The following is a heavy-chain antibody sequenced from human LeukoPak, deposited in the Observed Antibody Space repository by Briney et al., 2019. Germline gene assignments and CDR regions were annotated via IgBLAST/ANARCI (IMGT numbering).Heavy chain of an antibody. Sequence: ASETLSLTCAVYGGSFSGYYWSWIRQPPGKGLEWIGEINHSGSTNYNPSLKSRVTISVDTSKNQFSLKLSSVTAADTAVYYCAGRVQEGGPQYYFDYWGQGTLVTVSS. D-gene: IGHD1-1*01. V-gene: IGHV4-34*01. CDR1: GGSFSGYY. CDR2: INHSGST. J-gene: IGHJ4*02. CDR3: AGRVQEGGPQYYFDY.